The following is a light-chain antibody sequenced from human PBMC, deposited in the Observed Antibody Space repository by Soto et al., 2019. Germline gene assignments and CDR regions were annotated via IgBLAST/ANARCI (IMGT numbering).Light chain of an antibody. CDR3: QQYISFPKT. CDR2: DAS. CDR1: QSVSSW. J-gene: IGKJ1*01. Sequence: DIQMTQSPPTLPAFVGDTVTITCRASQSVSSWLAWYQQQPGTAPNLLIYDASSLASGVPSRFSGSGSGTKFTLTIRRLQPDDFATYYCQQYISFPKTFGQGTKVEMK. V-gene: IGKV1-5*01.